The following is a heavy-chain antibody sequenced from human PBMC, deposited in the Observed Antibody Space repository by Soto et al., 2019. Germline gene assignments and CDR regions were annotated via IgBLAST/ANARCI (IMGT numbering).Heavy chain of an antibody. Sequence: GGSLRLSCAASGFTFSSYDMHWVRQATGKGLEWVSAIGTAGDTYYPGSVKGRFTISRENAKNSLYLQMNSLRAEDTAVYYCARVVLYYYDSSGYYDYCGQGTLVTVSS. V-gene: IGHV3-13*01. J-gene: IGHJ4*02. D-gene: IGHD3-22*01. CDR1: GFTFSSYD. CDR3: ARVVLYYYDSSGYYDY. CDR2: IGTAGDT.